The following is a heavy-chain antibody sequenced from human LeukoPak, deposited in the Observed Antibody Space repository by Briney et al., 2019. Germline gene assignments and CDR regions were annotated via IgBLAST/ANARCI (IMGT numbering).Heavy chain of an antibody. J-gene: IGHJ4*02. Sequence: SETLSLTCTVSGGSISSYYWSWIRQPPGKRLEWIGYIYYSGSTNYNPSLKSRVTIYLDTSKSQFSLKLRSVTAADTAVYYCASIYSSGYYPIGYWGQGTLVTVSS. V-gene: IGHV4-59*01. CDR1: GGSISSYY. D-gene: IGHD6-19*01. CDR3: ASIYSSGYYPIGY. CDR2: IYYSGST.